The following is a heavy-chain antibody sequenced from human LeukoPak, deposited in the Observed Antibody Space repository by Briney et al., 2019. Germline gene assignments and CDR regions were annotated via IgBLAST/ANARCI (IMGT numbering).Heavy chain of an antibody. J-gene: IGHJ4*02. CDR1: GFTFSSYS. D-gene: IGHD3-22*01. CDR2: ISSSSSYI. CDR3: AKTRRDGYYYAHYFDY. V-gene: IGHV3-21*04. Sequence: GGSLRLSCAASGFTFSSYSMNWVRQAPGKGLEWVSSISSSSSYIYYADSVKGRFTISRDNAKNSLYLQMNSLRAEDMAVYYCAKTRRDGYYYAHYFDYWGQGTLVTVSS.